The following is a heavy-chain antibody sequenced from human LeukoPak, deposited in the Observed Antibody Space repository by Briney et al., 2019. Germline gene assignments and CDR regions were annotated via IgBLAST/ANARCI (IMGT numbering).Heavy chain of an antibody. CDR2: INPSGGST. V-gene: IGHV1-46*01. Sequence: GESLKVSCKASGYTFTSYYMHWVRQAPGQGLEWMGIINPSGGSTSYAQKFQGRVTMTRDTSTSTVYMELSSLRSEDTAVYYCAIPSRGAFDYWGQGTLVTVSS. CDR1: GYTFTSYY. CDR3: AIPSRGAFDY. J-gene: IGHJ4*02. D-gene: IGHD2-2*01.